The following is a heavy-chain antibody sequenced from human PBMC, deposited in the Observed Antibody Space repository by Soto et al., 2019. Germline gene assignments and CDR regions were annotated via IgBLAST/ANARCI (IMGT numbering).Heavy chain of an antibody. Sequence: SETLSLTCTVSGGSNSNYHWSWIRQPPGKGLEWIGYIYYSGSTNYNPSLKSRVTISVDTSKNQFSLKLRSVTAADTAVYYCTRHLGRAVAGFDYWGQGTLVTVSS. CDR3: TRHLGRAVAGFDY. CDR1: GGSNSNYH. V-gene: IGHV4-59*08. J-gene: IGHJ4*02. D-gene: IGHD6-19*01. CDR2: IYYSGST.